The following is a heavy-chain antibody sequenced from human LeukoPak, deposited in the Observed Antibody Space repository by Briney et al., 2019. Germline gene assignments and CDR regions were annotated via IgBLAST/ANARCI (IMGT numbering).Heavy chain of an antibody. V-gene: IGHV4-39*01. D-gene: IGHD3-10*01. Sequence: SETLSLTCSVSGGTISSSSYYWGLLRQPPGKGLEWIGSIYYGGNTHYNPSLKSRVTISVDTSKNQFSLRLSSVTAADTAVYYCARHPRTQSWFGETLHYYYYMDVWGRGTTVTVSS. CDR2: IYYGGNT. CDR3: ARHPRTQSWFGETLHYYYYMDV. J-gene: IGHJ6*03. CDR1: GGTISSSSYY.